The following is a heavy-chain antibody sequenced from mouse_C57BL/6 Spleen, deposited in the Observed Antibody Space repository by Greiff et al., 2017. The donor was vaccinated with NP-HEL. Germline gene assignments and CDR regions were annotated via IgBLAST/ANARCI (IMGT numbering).Heavy chain of an antibody. CDR1: GFTFSDYG. CDR2: ISSGSSTI. D-gene: IGHD2-4*01. CDR3: ASTWDYDEAWFAY. V-gene: IGHV5-17*01. J-gene: IGHJ3*01. Sequence: EVQLVESGGGLVKPGGSLKLSCAASGFTFSDYGMHWVRQAPEKGLEWVAYISSGSSTIYYADTVKGRFTISRDNAKNTLFLQMTSLRSEDTAMYYCASTWDYDEAWFAYWGQGTLVTVSA.